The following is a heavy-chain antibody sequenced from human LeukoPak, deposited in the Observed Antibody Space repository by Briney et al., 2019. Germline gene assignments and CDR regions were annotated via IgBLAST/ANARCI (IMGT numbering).Heavy chain of an antibody. D-gene: IGHD3-9*01. CDR2: IFHSGST. Sequence: PSGTLSLTCAVSGASISSSSWWSWVRQPPGKGLEWVGEIFHSGSTNYNPSLKSRVTISIDKSKSQFSLKLSSVTAADTAVYYCARSKAGYYYGDFWGQGNLVTVSP. CDR1: GASISSSSW. V-gene: IGHV4-4*02. CDR3: ARSKAGYYYGDF. J-gene: IGHJ4*02.